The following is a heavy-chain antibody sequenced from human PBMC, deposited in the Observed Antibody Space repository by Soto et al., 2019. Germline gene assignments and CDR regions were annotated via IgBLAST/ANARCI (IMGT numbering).Heavy chain of an antibody. CDR3: ARDLWGYCGTDCYPLDV. Sequence: QVQLQESGPGLVKPSETLSLTCTVSGGSISRYYWSWIRQTPGKGLEWIGYMYNTGSTVYNPSFKSRATISVDTSKNQFSLKLNSVTAADTAVYYCARDLWGYCGTDCYPLDVWGQGTTVTVSS. V-gene: IGHV4-59*01. CDR2: MYNTGST. D-gene: IGHD2-21*02. J-gene: IGHJ6*02. CDR1: GGSISRYY.